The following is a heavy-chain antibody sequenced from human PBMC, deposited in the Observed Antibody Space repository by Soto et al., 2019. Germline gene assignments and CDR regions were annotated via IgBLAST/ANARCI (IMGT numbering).Heavy chain of an antibody. V-gene: IGHV4-34*01. Sequence: SETLSLTCAVYGGSFSGYYWSWIRQPPGKGLEWIGEINHSGSTNYNPSLKSRVTISVDTSKNQFSLKLSSVTAADTAVYYCARGRVYYYGSGSYDYYYGMDVWVQGTTVT. J-gene: IGHJ6*02. D-gene: IGHD3-10*01. CDR1: GGSFSGYY. CDR2: INHSGST. CDR3: ARGRVYYYGSGSYDYYYGMDV.